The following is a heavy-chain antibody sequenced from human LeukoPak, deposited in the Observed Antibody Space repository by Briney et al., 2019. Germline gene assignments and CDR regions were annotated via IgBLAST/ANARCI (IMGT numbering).Heavy chain of an antibody. V-gene: IGHV3-21*01. CDR1: GFTFSSYS. CDR2: ISSSSSYI. J-gene: IGHJ3*02. CDR3: AKCRDGYNLYAFDI. D-gene: IGHD5-24*01. Sequence: GGSLRLSCAASGFTFSSYSMDWVRQAPGKGLEWVSSISSSSSYIYYADLVKGRFTISRDNAKNSLYLQMNSLRAEDTAVYYCAKCRDGYNLYAFDIWGQGTMVTVSS.